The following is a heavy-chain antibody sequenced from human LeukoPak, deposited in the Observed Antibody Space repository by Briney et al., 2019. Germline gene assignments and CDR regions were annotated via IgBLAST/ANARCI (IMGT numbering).Heavy chain of an antibody. CDR2: ISAYNGNT. J-gene: IGHJ5*02. D-gene: IGHD6-13*01. Sequence: ASVKVSCKASGYTFTSYGISWVRQAPGQGLEWMGWISAYNGNTNYAQKLQGRVTMTTDTSTSTAYMELRSLRSDGTAVYYCARDQQQLSPHWFDPWGQGTLVTVSS. CDR3: ARDQQQLSPHWFDP. CDR1: GYTFTSYG. V-gene: IGHV1-18*01.